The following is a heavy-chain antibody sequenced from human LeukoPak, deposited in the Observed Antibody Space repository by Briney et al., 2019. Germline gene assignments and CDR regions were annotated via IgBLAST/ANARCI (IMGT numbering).Heavy chain of an antibody. CDR2: ISSSSSTI. CDR1: GFTFSSYT. J-gene: IGHJ4*02. CDR3: ARGGSCSSTGCPKPNYFDY. Sequence: GGSLRLSCAASGFTFSSYTMNWVRQAPGKGLEWVSYISSSSSTIYYADSVKGRFTISRDNAKNSLYLQMNSLRVEDTAVYYCARGGSCSSTGCPKPNYFDYWGQGTLVTVSS. V-gene: IGHV3-48*01. D-gene: IGHD2-2*01.